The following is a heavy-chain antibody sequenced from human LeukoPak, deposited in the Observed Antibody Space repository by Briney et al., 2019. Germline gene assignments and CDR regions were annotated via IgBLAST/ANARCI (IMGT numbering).Heavy chain of an antibody. CDR3: ARGGWLQFPRREALDY. Sequence: PSETLSLTCAVYGGSFRGYYWSWIRQPPGKGLEWIGEINHSGSTNYNPSLKSRVTISVDTSKNQFSLKLSSVTAADTAVYYCARGGWLQFPRREALDYWGQGTLVTVSS. D-gene: IGHD5-24*01. CDR1: GGSFRGYY. J-gene: IGHJ4*02. CDR2: INHSGST. V-gene: IGHV4-34*01.